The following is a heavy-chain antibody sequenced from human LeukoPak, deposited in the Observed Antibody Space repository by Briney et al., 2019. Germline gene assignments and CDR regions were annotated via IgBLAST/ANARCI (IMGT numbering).Heavy chain of an antibody. CDR3: ARDEYYYDSSTGFDY. Sequence: PGGSLRPSCAASGFTFSDYYMSWIRQAPGKGLEWVSYISSSGSTIYYADSVKGRFTISRDNAKNSLYLQMNSLRAEDTAVYYCARDEYYYDSSTGFDYWGQGTQVTVSS. CDR2: ISSSGSTI. D-gene: IGHD3-22*01. V-gene: IGHV3-11*04. J-gene: IGHJ4*02. CDR1: GFTFSDYY.